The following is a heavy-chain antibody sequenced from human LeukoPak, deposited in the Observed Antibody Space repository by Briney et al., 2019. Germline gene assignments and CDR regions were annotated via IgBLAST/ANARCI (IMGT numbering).Heavy chain of an antibody. J-gene: IGHJ4*02. Sequence: SVKVSCKASGGTLNRYAISWVRQAPGQGLEWMGGIIPIFGTANYAQKFQGRVTITADESSSTAYMDLSSLRSEDTPVYYCARDASIYDSSAYYYLWWGQGTLVTVSS. D-gene: IGHD3-22*01. CDR1: GGTLNRYA. CDR3: ARDASIYDSSAYYYLW. CDR2: IIPIFGTA. V-gene: IGHV1-69*13.